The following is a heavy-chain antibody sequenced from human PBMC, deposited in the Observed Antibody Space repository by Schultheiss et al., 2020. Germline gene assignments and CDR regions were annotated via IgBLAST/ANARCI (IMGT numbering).Heavy chain of an antibody. CDR2: IYHSGST. Sequence: WVRQAPGKGLEWIGSIYHSGSTYYNPSLKSRVTISVDTSKNQFSLKLSSVTAADTAVYYCARDGEVNVVVPAAMLSLNWFDPWGQGTLVTVSS. CDR3: ARDGEVNVVVPAAMLSLNWFDP. D-gene: IGHD2-2*01. J-gene: IGHJ5*02. V-gene: IGHV4-38-2*02.